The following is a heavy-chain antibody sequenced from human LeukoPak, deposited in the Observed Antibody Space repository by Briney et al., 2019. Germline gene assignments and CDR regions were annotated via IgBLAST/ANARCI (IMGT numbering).Heavy chain of an antibody. CDR2: INHSGST. V-gene: IGHV4-39*07. CDR3: ARGPHSGWYRY. Sequence: SETLSLTCTVSGGSISSSSYYWSWIRQPPGKGLEWIGEINHSGSTNYNPSLKSRVTISVDTSKNQFSLKLSSVTAADTAVYYCARGPHSGWYRYRGQGTLVTVSS. J-gene: IGHJ4*02. CDR1: GGSISSSSYY. D-gene: IGHD6-19*01.